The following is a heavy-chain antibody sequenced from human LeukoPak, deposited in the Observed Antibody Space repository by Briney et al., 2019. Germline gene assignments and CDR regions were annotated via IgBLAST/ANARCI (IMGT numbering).Heavy chain of an antibody. CDR1: GFTFRSHG. D-gene: IGHD2/OR15-2a*01. J-gene: IGHJ6*02. CDR3: ARSNTVISNYYYGMDV. CDR2: IWYDGSKK. V-gene: IGHV3-33*01. Sequence: PGGSLRLSCAASGFTFRSHGMQWVRQAPGKGLERVAVIWYDGSKKYYADSVKGRFTISRDNSKNTLDLQMSSLRAEDTAEYYCARSNTVISNYYYGMDVWGQGTTVTVSS.